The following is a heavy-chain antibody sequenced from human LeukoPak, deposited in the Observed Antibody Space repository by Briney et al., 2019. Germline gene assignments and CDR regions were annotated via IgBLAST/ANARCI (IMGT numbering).Heavy chain of an antibody. Sequence: PSETLSLTCAVYGGSFSGYYWSWIRRPPGKGLEWIGEINHSGSTNYNPSLKSRVTISVDTSKNQFSLKLSSVTAADTAVYYCARTTITIFGVVIDLFDYWGQGTLVTVSS. V-gene: IGHV4-34*01. CDR2: INHSGST. D-gene: IGHD3-3*01. CDR3: ARTTITIFGVVIDLFDY. CDR1: GGSFSGYY. J-gene: IGHJ4*02.